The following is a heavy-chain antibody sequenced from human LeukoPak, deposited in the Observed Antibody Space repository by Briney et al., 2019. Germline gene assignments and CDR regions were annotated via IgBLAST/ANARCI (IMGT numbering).Heavy chain of an antibody. Sequence: PVGSLRLSCAASGFTFSSYAMSWVRQAPGKGLEWVSAISGSGGSTYYADSVKGRFTISRDNSKNTLYLQMNSLRAEDTAVYYCAKDPTDYYDSSGYYPYFDYWGQGTLVTVSS. CDR3: AKDPTDYYDSSGYYPYFDY. D-gene: IGHD3-22*01. V-gene: IGHV3-23*01. J-gene: IGHJ4*02. CDR1: GFTFSSYA. CDR2: ISGSGGST.